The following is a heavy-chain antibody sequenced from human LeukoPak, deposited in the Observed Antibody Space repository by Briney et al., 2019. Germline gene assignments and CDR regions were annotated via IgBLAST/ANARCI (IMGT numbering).Heavy chain of an antibody. CDR3: ARDLYSKDYYDTSGDLEY. CDR1: GFTSSSYA. D-gene: IGHD3-22*01. J-gene: IGHJ4*02. CDR2: ISYDGSNK. Sequence: PGGSLRLSCAASGFTSSSYAMHWVRQAPGKGLEWVAVISYDGSNKYYADSVKGRFTISRDNSKNTLYLQMNSLRTEDTAVYYCARDLYSKDYYDTSGDLEYWGQGTLVTVSS. V-gene: IGHV3-30-3*01.